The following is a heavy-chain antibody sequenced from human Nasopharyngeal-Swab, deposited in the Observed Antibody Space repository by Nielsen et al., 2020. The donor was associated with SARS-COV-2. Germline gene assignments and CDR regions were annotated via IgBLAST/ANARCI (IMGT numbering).Heavy chain of an antibody. CDR2: IYWDDDK. V-gene: IGHV2-5*02. Sequence: WIRQPPGKALEWLALIYWDDDKRYSPSLKSRLTITKDTFKNQVVLTMTNMDPVDTATYYCAQRTTLTSYGYWGQGTLVTVSS. D-gene: IGHD4-17*01. J-gene: IGHJ4*02. CDR3: AQRTTLTSYGY.